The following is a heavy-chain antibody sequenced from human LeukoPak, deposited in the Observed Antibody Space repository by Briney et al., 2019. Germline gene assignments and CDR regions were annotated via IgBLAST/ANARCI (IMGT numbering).Heavy chain of an antibody. V-gene: IGHV4-4*02. CDR2: IYHSGST. CDR1: GGSISSTNW. Sequence: SGTLSLACAVSGGSISSTNWWSWVRQPPGKGLEWIGEIYHSGSTNYNPSLKSRVIISVDKSKNQFSLKLSSVTAADTAVYYCTGNGYYSLEYWGQGTLVTVSS. CDR3: TGNGYYSLEY. J-gene: IGHJ4*02. D-gene: IGHD3-3*01.